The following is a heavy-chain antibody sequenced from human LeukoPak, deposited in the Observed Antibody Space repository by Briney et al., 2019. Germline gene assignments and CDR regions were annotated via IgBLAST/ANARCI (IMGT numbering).Heavy chain of an antibody. CDR1: GFTFSSYS. V-gene: IGHV3-21*01. J-gene: IGHJ4*02. Sequence: GGSLRLSCAASGFTFSSYSMNWVRQAPGKGLEWVSSISSRSSYIYYADSVKGRFTISRDNAKNSLYLQMNSLRAEDTAVYYCARTPGIAAALDYWGQGTLVTVSS. CDR3: ARTPGIAAALDY. D-gene: IGHD6-13*01. CDR2: ISSRSSYI.